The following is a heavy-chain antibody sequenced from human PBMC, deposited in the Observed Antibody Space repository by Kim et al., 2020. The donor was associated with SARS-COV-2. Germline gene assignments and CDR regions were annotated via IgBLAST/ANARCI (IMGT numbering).Heavy chain of an antibody. CDR2: ISVSGGST. CDR1: GFTFSSYV. CDR3: AIKHTGNYPFDY. J-gene: IGHJ4*02. V-gene: IGHV3-23*01. D-gene: IGHD1-26*01. Sequence: GGSLRLSCAASGFTFSSYVMSWVRQAPGKGLECVSVISVSGGSTFYADSVKGRFTISRDNSKNTLYLQMSSLRTEDTAVYYCAIKHTGNYPFDYWGQGTL.